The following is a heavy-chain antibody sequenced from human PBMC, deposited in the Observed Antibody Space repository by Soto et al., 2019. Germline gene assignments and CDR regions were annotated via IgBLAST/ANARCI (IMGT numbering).Heavy chain of an antibody. CDR3: ARRTFSNPTPQNWFDP. D-gene: IGHD7-27*01. CDR1: GYTFTSYD. Sequence: ASVKVSCKASGYTFTSYDINWVRQATGQGLEWMGWMNPNSGNTGYAQKFQGRVTMTRNTSISTAYMELSSLRSEDTAVYYCARRTFSNPTPQNWFDPWGQGTLVTGSS. V-gene: IGHV1-8*01. CDR2: MNPNSGNT. J-gene: IGHJ5*02.